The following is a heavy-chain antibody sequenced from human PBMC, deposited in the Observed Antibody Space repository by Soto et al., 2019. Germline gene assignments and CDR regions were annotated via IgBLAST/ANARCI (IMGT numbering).Heavy chain of an antibody. D-gene: IGHD2-15*01. J-gene: IGHJ1*01. CDR1: GFTFSSYG. V-gene: IGHV3-30*18. CDR3: AKVGGYCSGGSCYPEYFQH. CDR2: ISYDGSNK. Sequence: QVQLVESGGGVVQPGRSLRLSCAASGFTFSSYGMHWVRQAPGKGLEWVAVISYDGSNKYYADSVKGRFTISRDNSKNTLYLQMNSLRAEDAAVYYCAKVGGYCSGGSCYPEYFQHWGQGTLVTVS.